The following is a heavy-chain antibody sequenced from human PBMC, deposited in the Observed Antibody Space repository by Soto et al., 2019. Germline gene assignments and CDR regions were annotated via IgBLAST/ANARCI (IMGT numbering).Heavy chain of an antibody. CDR3: ARDDPGVGIDY. CDR1: GFTFNNYW. D-gene: IGHD1-26*01. CDR2: INSDGSGS. Sequence: EVQLVESGGGSVQPGGSLRLSCTASGFTFNNYWMHWVRQVPGRGLVWVSHINSDGSGSSYVDSVKGRFTISRDNAKNTLYLKANSLRAEDTAVYYCARDDPGVGIDYWGQGTLVTVSS. V-gene: IGHV3-74*01. J-gene: IGHJ4*02.